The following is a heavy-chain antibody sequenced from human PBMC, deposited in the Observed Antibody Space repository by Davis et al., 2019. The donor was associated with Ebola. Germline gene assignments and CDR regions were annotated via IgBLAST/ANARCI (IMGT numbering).Heavy chain of an antibody. V-gene: IGHV3-9*01. D-gene: IGHD6-6*01. J-gene: IGHJ6*02. CDR2: ISWNSGSI. CDR3: AKDSSSSGYYYYGMDV. Sequence: SLKISCVASAFTFDDYAMHWVRQAPGKGLEWVSGISWNSGSIGYADSVKGRFTISRDNAKNSLYLQMNSLRAEDTALYYCAKDSSSSGYYYYGMDVWGQGTTVTVSS. CDR1: AFTFDDYA.